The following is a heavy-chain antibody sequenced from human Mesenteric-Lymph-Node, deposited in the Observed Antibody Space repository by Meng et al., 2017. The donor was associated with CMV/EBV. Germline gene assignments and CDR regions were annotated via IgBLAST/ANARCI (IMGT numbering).Heavy chain of an antibody. CDR1: GLTFSTYE. D-gene: IGHD6-13*01. CDR2: IGSGGSGI. Sequence: GESLKISCAASGLTFSTYEMNWVRQAPGKGLEWVSYIGSGGSGIYYANSVKGRFTISRDNAKNSLYLQMNSLRAEDTAVYYCARAGSSSWYYFDYWGQGTRVTVSS. V-gene: IGHV3-48*03. CDR3: ARAGSSSWYYFDY. J-gene: IGHJ4*02.